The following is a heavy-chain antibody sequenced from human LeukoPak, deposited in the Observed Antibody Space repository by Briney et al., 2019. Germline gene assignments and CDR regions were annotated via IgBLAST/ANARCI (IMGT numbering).Heavy chain of an antibody. CDR3: ARLTDYGDYYYYGMDV. CDR1: GGSFSGYY. CDR2: INHSGST. D-gene: IGHD4-17*01. J-gene: IGHJ6*02. Sequence: SETLSLTCAVYGGSFSGYYWSWIRQPPGKGLEWIGEINHSGSTNYNPSLKSRVTISVDTSKNQFSLKLSSVTAADTAVYYCARLTDYGDYYYYGMDVWGQGTTVTVSS. V-gene: IGHV4-34*01.